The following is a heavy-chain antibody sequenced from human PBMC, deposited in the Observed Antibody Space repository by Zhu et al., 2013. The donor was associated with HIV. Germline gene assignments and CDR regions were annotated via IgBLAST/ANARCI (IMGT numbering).Heavy chain of an antibody. CDR1: GYTFTKYT. J-gene: IGHJ4*02. CDR2: INVVNGNT. CDR3: AREYCSGGGCYSATLFDY. V-gene: IGHV1-3*01. Sequence: QVRLVQSGAEVKKPGASVKVSCKASGYTFTKYTMHWVRQAPGQRLEWMGWINVVNGNTKSSQKFLGRVTITRDTSASTAYMEMKSLRSEDTAVYYCAREYCSGGGCYSATLFDYWGQGTLVTVSS. D-gene: IGHD2-15*01.